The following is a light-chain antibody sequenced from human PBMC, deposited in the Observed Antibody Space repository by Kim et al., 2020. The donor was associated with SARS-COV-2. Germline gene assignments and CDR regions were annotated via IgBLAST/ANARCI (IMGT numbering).Light chain of an antibody. CDR2: GKN. J-gene: IGLJ3*02. CDR1: SLRSYY. V-gene: IGLV3-19*01. CDR3: NSRDSSGNLWV. Sequence: SSELTQDHAVSVALGQTVRITCQGDSLRSYYASWYQQKPGQAPVLVIYGKNNRPSGIPDRVSGSSSGNTATLTITGSQAEDEADYYCNSRDSSGNLWVFGGGTQLTVL.